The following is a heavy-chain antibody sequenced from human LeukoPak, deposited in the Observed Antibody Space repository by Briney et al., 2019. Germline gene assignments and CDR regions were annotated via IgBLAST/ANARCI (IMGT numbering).Heavy chain of an antibody. J-gene: IGHJ4*02. D-gene: IGHD3-22*01. CDR1: GYTFSDYY. CDR2: INPNTGGT. V-gene: IGHV1-2*02. Sequence: ASVKVSCKASGYTFSDYYMYWVRQAPGQGLEWMGWINPNTGGTNYAQKFQGSVTMTRDTSTSTAYMELSRLRSDDTAVYYCAREGVDDSSGFDYWGQGTLVSVSS. CDR3: AREGVDDSSGFDY.